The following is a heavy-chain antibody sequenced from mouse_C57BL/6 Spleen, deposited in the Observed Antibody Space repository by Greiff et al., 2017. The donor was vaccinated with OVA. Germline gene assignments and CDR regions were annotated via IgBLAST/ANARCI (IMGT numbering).Heavy chain of an antibody. CDR1: GFTFSDYY. V-gene: IGHV5-16*01. J-gene: IGHJ4*01. CDR3: ARSQAMDY. CDR2: INYDGSST. D-gene: IGHD3-2*02. Sequence: EVQRVESEGGLVQPGSSMKLSCTASGFTFSDYYMAWVRQVPEKGLEWVANINYDGSSTYYLDSLKSRFIISRDNAKNILYLQMSSLKSEDTATYYCARSQAMDYWGQGTSVTVSS.